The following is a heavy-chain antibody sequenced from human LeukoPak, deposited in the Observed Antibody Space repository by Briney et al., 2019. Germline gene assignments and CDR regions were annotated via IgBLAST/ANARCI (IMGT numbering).Heavy chain of an antibody. V-gene: IGHV3-30*18. CDR1: GFTFSSYG. J-gene: IGHJ4*02. CDR2: ISYDGSNK. Sequence: GGSLRLSCAASGFTFSSYGMHWVRQAPGKGLEWVAVISYDGSNKYYADSVKGRFTISRDNSKNTLYLQMNSLRAEDTAVYYCAKDSEELLYSREIGDYFDYWGQGTLVTVSS. D-gene: IGHD2-2*02. CDR3: AKDSEELLYSREIGDYFDY.